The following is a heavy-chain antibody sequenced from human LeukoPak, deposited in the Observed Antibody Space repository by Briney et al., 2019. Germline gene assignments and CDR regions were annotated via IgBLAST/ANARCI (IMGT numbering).Heavy chain of an antibody. CDR3: ARTRDRGKYFDY. V-gene: IGHV3-11*01. D-gene: IGHD3-10*01. J-gene: IGHJ4*02. CDR1: GFTFSDYY. CDR2: ISSSGSTI. Sequence: PGGSLRLSCPASGFTFSDYYMSWIRQAPGKGLEWVSYISSSGSTIYYADSVKGRFTISRDNAKNSLYLQMNSLRAEDTAVYYCARTRDRGKYFDYWGQGTLVTVSS.